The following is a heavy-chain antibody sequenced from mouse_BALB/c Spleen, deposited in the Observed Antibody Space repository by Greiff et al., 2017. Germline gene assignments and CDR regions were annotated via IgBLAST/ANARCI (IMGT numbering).Heavy chain of an antibody. V-gene: IGHV1-4*01. CDR1: GYTFTSYT. CDR3: ARSRDGWYFDV. CDR2: INPSSGYT. Sequence: VQLVESGAELARPGASVKMSCKASGYTFTSYTMHWVKQRPGQGLEWIGYINPSSGYTNYNQKFKDKATLTADKSSSTAYMQLSSLTSEDSAVYYCARSRDGWYFDVWGAGTTVTVSS. J-gene: IGHJ1*01. D-gene: IGHD3-3*01.